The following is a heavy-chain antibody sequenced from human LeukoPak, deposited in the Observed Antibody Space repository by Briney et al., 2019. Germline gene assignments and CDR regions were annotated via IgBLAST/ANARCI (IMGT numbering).Heavy chain of an antibody. CDR2: IYPGDSDT. CDR1: GYSFTSYW. D-gene: IGHD3-22*01. J-gene: IGHJ3*02. Sequence: GESLKISCKGSGYSFTSYWIGWVRQMPGKGLEWMGIIYPGDSDTRYSPSFQGQVTISADKSISSAYLQWSSLKASDTAMYYCARRMTYYYDSSGRRTAFDIWGQGTMVTVSS. V-gene: IGHV5-51*01. CDR3: ARRMTYYYDSSGRRTAFDI.